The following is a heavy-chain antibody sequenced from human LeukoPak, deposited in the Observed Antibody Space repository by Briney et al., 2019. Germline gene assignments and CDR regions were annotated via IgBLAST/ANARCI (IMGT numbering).Heavy chain of an antibody. CDR2: IYYSGST. D-gene: IGHD6-19*01. CDR1: GGSISSSSYY. V-gene: IGHV4-39*07. CDR3: ARSSGLQAIGY. J-gene: IGHJ4*02. Sequence: EASETLSLTCTVSGGSISSSSYYWGWIRQPPGKGLEWIGSIYYSGSTYYNPSLKSRVTISVDTSKNQFSLKLSSVTAADTAVYYCARSSGLQAIGYWGQGTLVTVSS.